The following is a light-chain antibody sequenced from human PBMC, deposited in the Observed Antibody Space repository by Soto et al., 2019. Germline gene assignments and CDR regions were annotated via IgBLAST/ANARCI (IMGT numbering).Light chain of an antibody. V-gene: IGLV2-8*01. CDR2: EVV. Sequence: QSVLTQPPSASGSPGQSVTISCTGTKSDIGVYDFVSWYQHHPGKAPRLIIYEVVQRPSGVPDRFSGSKSGNTACLTVSGLQAADEADYFCKSYAGSNTYVFGSGTKLTVL. CDR1: KSDIGVYDF. CDR3: KSYAGSNTYV. J-gene: IGLJ1*01.